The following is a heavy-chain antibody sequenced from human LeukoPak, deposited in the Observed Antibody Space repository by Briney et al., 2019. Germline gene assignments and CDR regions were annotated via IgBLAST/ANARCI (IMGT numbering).Heavy chain of an antibody. CDR2: ISSSSSSYI. Sequence: PGGSLRLSCAASGFTFSSYSMSWVRQAPGKGLEWVSSISSSSSSYIYYADSVKGRFTISKDNAKNSLDLQMNSLRAEDMALYYCAKSARSVVVVAHGDAFDIWGQGTMVTVSS. CDR3: AKSARSVVVVAHGDAFDI. V-gene: IGHV3-21*04. D-gene: IGHD2-15*01. J-gene: IGHJ3*02. CDR1: GFTFSSYS.